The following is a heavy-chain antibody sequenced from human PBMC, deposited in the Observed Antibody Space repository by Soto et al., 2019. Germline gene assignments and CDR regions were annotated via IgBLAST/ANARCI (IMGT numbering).Heavy chain of an antibody. V-gene: IGHV4-39*01. CDR2: IFYSGST. CDR1: GGSISTSRSY. D-gene: IGHD2-21*01. J-gene: IGHJ5*02. Sequence: QLQLLESGPGLVKASGTLSLTCSVSGGSISTSRSYWAWIRQPPGKGLEWLANIFYSGSTFYNPSLASRVSVSVDTSKNEFSLKLRSVTAADTAVYYCARQPTTGDTDLWFDPWGQGTLVTVSS. CDR3: ARQPTTGDTDLWFDP.